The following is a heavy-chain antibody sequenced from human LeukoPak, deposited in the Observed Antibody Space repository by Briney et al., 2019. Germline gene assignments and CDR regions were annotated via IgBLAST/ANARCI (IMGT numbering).Heavy chain of an antibody. CDR3: ARDRLVHGAFDI. CDR2: IYYSGST. D-gene: IGHD6-19*01. CDR1: GGSISSYY. V-gene: IGHV4-59*01. J-gene: IGHJ3*02. Sequence: PSETLSLTCTVSGGSISSYYWSWIRQPPGKGLEWIGYIYYSGSTNYNPSLKSRVTISVDTSKNQFSLKLSSVTAADTAVYYCARDRLVHGAFDIWGQGTMVTVSS.